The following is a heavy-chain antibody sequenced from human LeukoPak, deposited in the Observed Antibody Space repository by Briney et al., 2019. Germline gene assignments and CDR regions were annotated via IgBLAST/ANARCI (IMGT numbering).Heavy chain of an antibody. CDR2: INYKASST. D-gene: IGHD1-26*01. J-gene: IGHJ4*02. CDR3: AVPQWELLN. V-gene: IGHV3-64*04. Sequence: PGGSLRLSCSASGFTFSDYALHWVRQAPGKGLEYLSSINYKASSTYYADSVKGRFTISRDNSKNTLYLQMNSLRAEDTAVYSCAVPQWELLNWGQGTLVTVSS. CDR1: GFTFSDYA.